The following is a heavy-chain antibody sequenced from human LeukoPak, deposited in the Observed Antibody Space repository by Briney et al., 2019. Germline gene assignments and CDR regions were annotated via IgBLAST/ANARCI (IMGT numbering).Heavy chain of an antibody. CDR2: IYYSGST. J-gene: IGHJ3*02. Sequence: PSETLSLTCTVSGGSISSSSYYWGWIRQPPGKGLEWIGSIYYSGSTYYNPSLKSRVTISVDTSKNQFSLKLSSVTAADTAVYYCAREFGGYYDSSDAFDIWGQGTMVTVSS. CDR1: GGSISSSSYY. CDR3: AREFGGYYDSSDAFDI. V-gene: IGHV4-39*07. D-gene: IGHD3-22*01.